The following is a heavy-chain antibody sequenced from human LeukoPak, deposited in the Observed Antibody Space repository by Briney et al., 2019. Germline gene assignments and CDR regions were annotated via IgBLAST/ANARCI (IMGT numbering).Heavy chain of an antibody. CDR3: ARHSRFTFGN. CDR2: THHSGRT. J-gene: IGHJ3*01. Sequence: SETLSLTCDVSGDSISNDNWWSWVRPPPNKGLEWIGQTHHSGRTRYNPSLKSRVTISVDRSKNQFSLRLNSVTAADTAMYHCARHSRFTFGNWGQGTMVTVSS. V-gene: IGHV4-4*02. D-gene: IGHD2/OR15-2a*01. CDR1: GDSISNDNW.